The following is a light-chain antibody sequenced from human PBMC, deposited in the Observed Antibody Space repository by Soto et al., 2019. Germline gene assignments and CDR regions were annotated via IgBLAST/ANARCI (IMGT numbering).Light chain of an antibody. CDR2: EVS. J-gene: IGLJ2*01. CDR3: SSYAGSNNFGV. V-gene: IGLV2-8*01. CDR1: SSDVGDYNY. Sequence: QSALTQPPSASGSPRQSVTISCTGTSSDVGDYNYVSWYQHHPGKAPKLMIYEVSKRPSGVPDRFSGSKSDNTASLTVSGLQAEDEADYYCSSYAGSNNFGVFGGGTKLTVL.